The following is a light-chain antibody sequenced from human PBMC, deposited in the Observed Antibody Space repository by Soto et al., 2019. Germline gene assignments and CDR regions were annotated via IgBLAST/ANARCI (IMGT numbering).Light chain of an antibody. CDR2: AAS. CDR3: QQSYSNPPG. J-gene: IGKJ4*01. CDR1: QSISGW. Sequence: DIQMTQSPSTLSASLGDRVTITCRASQSISGWLAWYQQKPGKAPNLLIYAASSLQGGVPSRFSGSGSGTDFTLTISSLQPEDFATYYCQQSYSNPPGFGGGTKVDIK. V-gene: IGKV1-39*01.